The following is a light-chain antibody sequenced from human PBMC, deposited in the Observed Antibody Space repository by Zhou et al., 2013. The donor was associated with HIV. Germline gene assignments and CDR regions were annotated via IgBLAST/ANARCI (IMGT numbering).Light chain of an antibody. V-gene: IGKV1-9*01. CDR1: QGISSY. J-gene: IGKJ1*01. CDR3: QQYNSYTRT. Sequence: DIQLTQSPSFLSASVGDRVTITCRASQGISSYLAWYQQKPGKAPNLLIYAASTLQSGVPSRFSGSGSGTEFTLTISSLQPEDFATYYCQQYNSYTRTFGQGTKVEI. CDR2: AAS.